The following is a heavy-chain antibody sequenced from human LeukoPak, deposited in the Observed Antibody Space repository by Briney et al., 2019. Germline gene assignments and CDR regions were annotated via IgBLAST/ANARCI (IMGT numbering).Heavy chain of an antibody. CDR2: ISYDGSNK. CDR3: ARFPYYYDSSGYSLNY. Sequence: GGSLRLSCAASGFTFSSYAMHWVRQAPGKGLEWVAVISYDGSNKYYADSVKGRFTISRDNSKNTLYLQMNSLRAEHTAVYYCARFPYYYDSSGYSLNYWGQGTLVTVSS. V-gene: IGHV3-30*04. CDR1: GFTFSSYA. J-gene: IGHJ4*02. D-gene: IGHD3-22*01.